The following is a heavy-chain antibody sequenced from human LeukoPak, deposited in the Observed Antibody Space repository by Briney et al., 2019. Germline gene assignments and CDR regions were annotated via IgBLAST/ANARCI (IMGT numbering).Heavy chain of an antibody. V-gene: IGHV3-30-3*01. J-gene: IGHJ4*02. Sequence: GGSLRLSCAASGFTFSSYAMHWVRQAPGKGLGWVAVMSHDGSVKIYADSVQGRFTISRDNSKNTLYLQLSSLRAEDTAVYHCARPREAGSSSGWYFDKWGQGTLVTVSS. CDR3: ARPREAGSSSGWYFDK. CDR1: GFTFSSYA. D-gene: IGHD6-19*01. CDR2: MSHDGSVK.